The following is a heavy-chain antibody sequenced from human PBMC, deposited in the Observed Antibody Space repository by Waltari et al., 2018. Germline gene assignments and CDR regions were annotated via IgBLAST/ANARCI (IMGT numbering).Heavy chain of an antibody. CDR2: IYSGGSST. J-gene: IGHJ4*02. V-gene: IGHV3-23*03. CDR1: GFTLSSYA. Sequence: EVQLLESGGGLVQPGGSLRLSCAASGFTLSSYAIRWVRQAPGKGLEWVSVIYSGGSSTYYADSVKGRFTISRDNSKNTLYLQMNSLRAEDTAVYYCAKDRDGDLILDYWGQGTLVTVSS. D-gene: IGHD4-17*01. CDR3: AKDRDGDLILDY.